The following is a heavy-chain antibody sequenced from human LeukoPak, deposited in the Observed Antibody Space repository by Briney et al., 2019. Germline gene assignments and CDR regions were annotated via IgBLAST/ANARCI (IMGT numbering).Heavy chain of an antibody. J-gene: IGHJ4*02. CDR1: GGSISSGDYY. CDR2: IYNNGRT. V-gene: IGHV4-30-4*01. D-gene: IGHD6-13*01. Sequence: PSETLSLTCTVSGGSISSGDYYWSWVRQPPGKGLEWIGYIYNNGRTYYNPSLKSRVTISVDTSKNLFSLKVSSVTAADAAVYYCARGRSSSWSSFDYWGQGTLVTVSS. CDR3: ARGRSSSWSSFDY.